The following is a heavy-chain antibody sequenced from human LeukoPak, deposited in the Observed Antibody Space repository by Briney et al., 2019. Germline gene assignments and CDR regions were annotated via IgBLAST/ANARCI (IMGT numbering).Heavy chain of an antibody. J-gene: IGHJ4*02. V-gene: IGHV3-30*18. CDR3: AKVGSNWDFDY. Sequence: PGGSLRLSCRGSGFNFRDYGIHWVRQVPGKGLEWVAVISFDGKIETCAESVKGRFTISRDNSKNTLYLQMNSLRTEDTAVYYCAKVGSNWDFDYWGQGTLVTVSS. D-gene: IGHD6-13*01. CDR2: ISFDGKIE. CDR1: GFNFRDYG.